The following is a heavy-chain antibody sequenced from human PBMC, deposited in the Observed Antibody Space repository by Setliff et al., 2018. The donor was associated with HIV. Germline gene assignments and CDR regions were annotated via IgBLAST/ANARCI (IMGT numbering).Heavy chain of an antibody. Sequence: ASVKVSCKASGGTFSSYAISWVRQAPGQGLEWMGGIIPIFGTANYAQKFQGRVTITTDESTSTAYMELSSLGSEDTAVYYCVRSSDYRSPDAFDIWGQGTMVTVS. CDR3: VRSSDYRSPDAFDI. CDR1: GGTFSSYA. D-gene: IGHD4-17*01. CDR2: IIPIFGTA. J-gene: IGHJ3*02. V-gene: IGHV1-69*05.